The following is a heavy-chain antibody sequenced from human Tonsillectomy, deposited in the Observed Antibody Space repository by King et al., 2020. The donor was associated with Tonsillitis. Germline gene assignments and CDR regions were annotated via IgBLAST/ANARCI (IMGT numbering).Heavy chain of an antibody. Sequence: QLVQSGAEVKKPGASVKVSCKASGYTFTSYGISWVRQAPGQGLEWLGWISTYNGNTNYAQKVQGRVTMTTDTSTSTVYMELRSLGSDDSAVYYCARVSGDYEILSGFNYWGQGTLVTVSS. CDR1: GYTFTSYG. J-gene: IGHJ4*02. CDR3: ARVSGDYEILSGFNY. CDR2: ISTYNGNT. V-gene: IGHV1-18*04. D-gene: IGHD3-9*01.